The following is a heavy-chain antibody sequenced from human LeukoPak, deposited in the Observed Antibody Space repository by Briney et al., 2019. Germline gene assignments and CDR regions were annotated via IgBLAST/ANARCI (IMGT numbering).Heavy chain of an antibody. D-gene: IGHD2-15*01. V-gene: IGHV1-2*02. CDR3: ASSRVVAAWGLYFDY. Sequence: APVKVSCKASGYTFTGYYMHWVRQAPGQGLEWMGWINPNSGGTNYAQKFQGRVTMTRDTSISTAYMELSRLRSDDTAVYYCASSRVVAAWGLYFDYWGQGTLVTVSS. CDR1: GYTFTGYY. CDR2: INPNSGGT. J-gene: IGHJ4*02.